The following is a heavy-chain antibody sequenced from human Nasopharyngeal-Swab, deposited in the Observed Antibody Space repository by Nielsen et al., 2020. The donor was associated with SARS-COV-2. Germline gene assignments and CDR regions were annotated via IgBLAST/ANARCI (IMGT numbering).Heavy chain of an antibody. D-gene: IGHD6-13*01. CDR1: GVSIAYCNFY. J-gene: IGHJ4*02. CDR3: VRSSSWYYFDY. CDR2: IYYNGNT. V-gene: IGHV4-39*01. Sequence: SETMSLTCTVSGVSIAYCNFYWVWLRQPPGKGLEWLGNIYYNGNTYQNPSLKSRLTISVDKSKNQFSLQLSSVTAADTAVYYWVRSSSWYYFDYWAQGTQVTVSS.